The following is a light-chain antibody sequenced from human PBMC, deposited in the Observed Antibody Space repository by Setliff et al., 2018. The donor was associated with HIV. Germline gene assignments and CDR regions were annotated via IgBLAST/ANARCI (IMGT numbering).Light chain of an antibody. CDR2: NDS. J-gene: IGLJ1*01. Sequence: YELTQPSSASVAPGKTASITCGGNNIGSKSVHWYQQKPGQAPVLVIYNDSDRPSGIPGRLSGSNSGTTATLTTSRVEAGDEADYYCQVCDSSSDHYVSGTGTKVTVL. CDR3: QVCDSSSDHYV. CDR1: NIGSKS. V-gene: IGLV3-21*04.